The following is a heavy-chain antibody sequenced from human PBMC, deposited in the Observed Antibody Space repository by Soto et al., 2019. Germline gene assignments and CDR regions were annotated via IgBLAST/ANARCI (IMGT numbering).Heavy chain of an antibody. CDR3: ARGVSVVVAASNEYYFDY. CDR1: GGSIISGAYY. V-gene: IGHV4-31*03. CDR2: IYYSGST. D-gene: IGHD2-15*01. J-gene: IGHJ4*02. Sequence: QVQLQESGPGLVKPSQTLSLTCTVSGGSIISGAYYWSWLRQRPGKGLEWIGYIYYSGSTHYNPSLKGRLSISVDTSKNQFSRNLSSVPAADTAVYDCARGVSVVVAASNEYYFDYWGQGTLVTVSS.